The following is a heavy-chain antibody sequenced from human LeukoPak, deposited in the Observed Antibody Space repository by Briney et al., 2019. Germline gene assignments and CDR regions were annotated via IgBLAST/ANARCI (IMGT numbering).Heavy chain of an antibody. CDR1: GGTFSSYA. Sequence: SVKVSCKASGGTFSSYAISWVRQAPGQGLEWMGGIIPIFGTANYAQKFQGRVTITADESTSTAYMELSSLRSEDTAVYYCARGGPPPGGYSTRGYYFDYWGQGTLVTVSS. CDR3: ARGGPPPGGYSTRGYYFDY. J-gene: IGHJ4*02. V-gene: IGHV1-69*01. D-gene: IGHD4-11*01. CDR2: IIPIFGTA.